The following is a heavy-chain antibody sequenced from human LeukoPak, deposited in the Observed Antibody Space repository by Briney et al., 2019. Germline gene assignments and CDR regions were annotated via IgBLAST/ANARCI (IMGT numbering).Heavy chain of an antibody. J-gene: IGHJ4*02. V-gene: IGHV3-7*01. Sequence: PGGSLRLSCAASGFTFSSYWMSWVRQAPGKGLEWVANIKQDGSEKYYVDSVKGRFTISRDNAKNSLYLQMNSLGAEDTAVYYCARDQRITIFGVVKSSIDYWGQGTLVTVSS. CDR3: ARDQRITIFGVVKSSIDY. CDR2: IKQDGSEK. D-gene: IGHD3-3*01. CDR1: GFTFSSYW.